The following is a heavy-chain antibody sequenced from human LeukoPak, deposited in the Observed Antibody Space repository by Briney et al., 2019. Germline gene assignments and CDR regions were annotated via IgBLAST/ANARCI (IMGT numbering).Heavy chain of an antibody. CDR3: AKARGYSSSSSFDY. V-gene: IGHV3-23*01. CDR1: GFTFSNYA. Sequence: GGSLRLSCAASGFTFSNYAMTWVRQAPGKGLEWVSGISGGGDTTYYADSVKGRFTISRDNSKNTLDLQMNSLRAEDTAVYYCAKARGYSSSSSFDYWGQGTLVAVSS. D-gene: IGHD6-13*01. J-gene: IGHJ4*02. CDR2: ISGGGDTT.